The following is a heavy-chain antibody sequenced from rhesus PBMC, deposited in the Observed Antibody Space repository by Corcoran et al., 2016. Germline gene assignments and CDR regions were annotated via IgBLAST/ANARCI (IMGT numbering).Heavy chain of an antibody. CDR3: AKGGWGDLFDY. Sequence: EVQLVQSGAEVKRLGESLKISCKTSGYSFTSYWISWVRQMSVKGLDWMGAIDPSDSDSSYNPSFQGQVTIAGDKSISTAYLQWSRLKASDTATYYCAKGGWGDLFDYWGQGVLVTVSS. J-gene: IGHJ4*01. V-gene: IGHV5-20*01. CDR2: IDPSDSDS. D-gene: IGHD3-34*01. CDR1: GYSFTSYW.